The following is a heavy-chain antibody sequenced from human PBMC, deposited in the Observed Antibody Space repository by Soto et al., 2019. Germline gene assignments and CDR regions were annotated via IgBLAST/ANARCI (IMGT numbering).Heavy chain of an antibody. D-gene: IGHD6-13*01. J-gene: IGHJ4*02. V-gene: IGHV1-8*01. CDR2: MNPNSGNT. CDR3: ASEMGSRIDF. Sequence: GASVKVSCKASGYTFTSYDINWVRQTTGQGLEWMGWMNPNSGNTGYAQKLQGRVTMTRNTSISTAYMELSSLRSEDTALKYCASEMGSRIDFWGKGSLVTVSA. CDR1: GYTFTSYD.